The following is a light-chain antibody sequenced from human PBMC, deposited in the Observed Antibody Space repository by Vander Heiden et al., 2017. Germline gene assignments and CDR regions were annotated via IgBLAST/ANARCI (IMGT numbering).Light chain of an antibody. CDR1: QNVFNKY. Sequence: EIVLTQSPVTLSLSPGEEATRSCRDSQNVFNKYVAWYQQKPCQPPRLLIYDGVTRDTGVPDRFSGRGSWTDFTLTVSRLEPEDFAVYYCQQDHSSLYTFGQGTKVESK. CDR3: QQDHSSLYT. J-gene: IGKJ2*01. V-gene: IGKV3-20*01. CDR2: DGV.